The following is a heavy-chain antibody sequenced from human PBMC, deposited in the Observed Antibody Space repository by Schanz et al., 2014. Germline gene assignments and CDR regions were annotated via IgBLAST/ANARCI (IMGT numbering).Heavy chain of an antibody. CDR2: ISGSSSTK. J-gene: IGHJ3*01. D-gene: IGHD3-22*01. V-gene: IGHV3-48*01. Sequence: EVQLVESGGGLAQPGGSLRLSCAASGITFSGYSMNWVRQAPGKGLEWVSYISGSSSTKYYADSVKGRFTISRDNGKKSVYRQINSVRAEETAVYFCARDYESALSSPRHDAFDVWGQGTVVTVSS. CDR1: GITFSGYS. CDR3: ARDYESALSSPRHDAFDV.